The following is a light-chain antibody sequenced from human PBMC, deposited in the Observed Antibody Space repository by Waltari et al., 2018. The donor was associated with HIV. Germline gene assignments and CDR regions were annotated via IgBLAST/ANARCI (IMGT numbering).Light chain of an antibody. CDR2: AAS. CDR3: QQLDSYPQIT. CDR1: QGISSY. V-gene: IGKV1-9*01. Sequence: DIQLTQSPSFLSASVGDRVTITCRTSQGISSYLAWYQQKPGKAPKLLIYAASTLQSGVPSRFSGSGSGTEFTLTIGSLQPDDFATYYCQQLDSYPQITFGGGTKVEIK. J-gene: IGKJ4*01.